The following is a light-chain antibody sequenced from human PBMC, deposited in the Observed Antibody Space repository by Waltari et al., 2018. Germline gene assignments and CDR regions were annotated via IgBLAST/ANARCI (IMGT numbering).Light chain of an antibody. CDR2: KDS. CDR3: QAWDSTTYVI. J-gene: IGLJ2*01. Sequence: LGNKYVSWYQQRPDHSPVLVIYKDSRRPSGIPERFSGSSSGNTATLTITGTQAVDEADYFCQAWDSTTYVIFGGGTTLTVL. V-gene: IGLV3-1*01. CDR1: LGNKY.